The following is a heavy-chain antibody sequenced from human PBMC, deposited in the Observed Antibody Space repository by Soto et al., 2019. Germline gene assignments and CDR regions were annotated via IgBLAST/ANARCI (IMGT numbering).Heavy chain of an antibody. CDR3: ARTAAAASPAPYYFDY. Sequence: QVQLQQWDAGLLKPSETLSLTCAVYGGTFSGYYWIWIRQPPGKGLEWIGEINHSGSTNYNPSLKSRVTISVDTSKNQFSLKLSSVTAADTAVYYCARTAAAASPAPYYFDYWGQGTLVTVSS. CDR1: GGTFSGYY. J-gene: IGHJ4*02. CDR2: INHSGST. V-gene: IGHV4-34*01. D-gene: IGHD6-13*01.